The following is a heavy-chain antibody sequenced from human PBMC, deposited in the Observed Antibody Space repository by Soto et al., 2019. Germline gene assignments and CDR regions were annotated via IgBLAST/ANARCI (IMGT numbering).Heavy chain of an antibody. CDR2: IGSGGDKK. D-gene: IGHD6-19*01. CDR1: GFTFSALY. J-gene: IGHJ4*02. CDR3: GGERGAVTGGLFGY. Sequence: QVQLTESGGGLVKPGGSLRLSCAASGFTFSALYMSWIRQAPGKGLEWISCIGSGGDKKIYAESVRGRFTISRDNAKNSLYLEMNRLGGEDPGGYYCGGERGAVTGGLFGYWGQGTLVTVSS. V-gene: IGHV3-11*01.